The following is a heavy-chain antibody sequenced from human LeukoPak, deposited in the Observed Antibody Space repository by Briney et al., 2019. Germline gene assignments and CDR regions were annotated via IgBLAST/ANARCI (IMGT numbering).Heavy chain of an antibody. CDR3: ARGGRVVRGVIDY. D-gene: IGHD3-10*01. CDR1: GGSISSYY. CDR2: IYYSGST. J-gene: IGHJ4*02. Sequence: PSETLSLTCTVSGGSISSYYWSWIRQPPGKGLEWIGYIYYSGSTNYNPSLKSRVTISVDTSKNQFSLKLSSVTAADTAVYYCARGGRVVRGVIDYWGQGTLVTVSS. V-gene: IGHV4-59*01.